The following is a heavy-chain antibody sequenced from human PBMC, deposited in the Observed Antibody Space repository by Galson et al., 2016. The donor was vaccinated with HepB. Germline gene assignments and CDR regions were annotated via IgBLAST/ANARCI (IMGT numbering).Heavy chain of an antibody. D-gene: IGHD3-9*01. CDR1: GASITSGRYY. V-gene: IGHV4-31*03. CDR2: TYCSGTA. Sequence: TLSLTCTVSGASITSGRYYYNWIRQHPGKGLEWIGHTYCSGTAYYNPSLRSRVTISLDTSKNQFSLKVTSVTAADTAVYYCARETGDYSHLWGQGTLVTVSS. CDR3: ARETGDYSHL. J-gene: IGHJ5*02.